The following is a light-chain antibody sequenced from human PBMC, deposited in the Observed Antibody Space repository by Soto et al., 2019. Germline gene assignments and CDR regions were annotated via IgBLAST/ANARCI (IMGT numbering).Light chain of an antibody. CDR2: TAS. CDR1: QGISSH. J-gene: IGKJ5*01. Sequence: IQLTQSPSSLSASVGDRVTITCRASQGISSHLAWYQQKPGKAPKLLMYTASTLRSGVPSRFSGSGSGTDFTLTISSLQPEDFATYYCQQSIDYPLTFGQGTRLEIK. CDR3: QQSIDYPLT. V-gene: IGKV1-9*01.